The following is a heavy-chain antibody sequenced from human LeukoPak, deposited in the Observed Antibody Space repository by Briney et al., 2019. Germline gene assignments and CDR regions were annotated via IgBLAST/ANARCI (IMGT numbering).Heavy chain of an antibody. J-gene: IGHJ4*02. D-gene: IGHD6-13*01. V-gene: IGHV3-33*08. Sequence: GGSLRLSCAASGFTFSSYGMHWVRQAPGKGLEWVAVIWYDGSNKYYADSVKGRFTISRDNSKNTLYLQMNSLRAEDTAVYYCARVRRFRSWYFCYWGQGTLVTVSS. CDR2: IWYDGSNK. CDR1: GFTFSSYG. CDR3: ARVRRFRSWYFCY.